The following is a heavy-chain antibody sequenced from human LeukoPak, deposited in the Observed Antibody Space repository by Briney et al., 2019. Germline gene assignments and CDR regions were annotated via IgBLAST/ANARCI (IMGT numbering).Heavy chain of an antibody. V-gene: IGHV4-34*01. D-gene: IGHD3-16*01. Sequence: SETLSLTCAVYGGSFSGYYWSWIRQPPGKGLEWIGEINHSGSTNYNPSLKSRVTISVDTSKNQFSLKLSSVTAADTAVYYCARHSSMIPGYVSPRYAFDIWGQGTMVTVSS. CDR1: GGSFSGYY. CDR2: INHSGST. CDR3: ARHSSMIPGYVSPRYAFDI. J-gene: IGHJ3*02.